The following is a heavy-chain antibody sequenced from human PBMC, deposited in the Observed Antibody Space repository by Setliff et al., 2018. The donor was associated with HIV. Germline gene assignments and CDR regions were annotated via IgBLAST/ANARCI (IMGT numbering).Heavy chain of an antibody. CDR1: GYSISSSYW. J-gene: IGHJ2*01. V-gene: IGHV4-28*01. D-gene: IGHD3-10*01. Sequence: SETLSLTCAVSGYSISSSYWWGWIRQSPGKGLEWIGDIGNIYNVGSTYYNPSLKSRVTMSVDTSKNQFSLKLSSVTAVDTAVYYCARTALWFDEADWYFDLWGRGTLVTVSS. CDR3: ARTALWFDEADWYFDL. CDR2: IGNIYNVGST.